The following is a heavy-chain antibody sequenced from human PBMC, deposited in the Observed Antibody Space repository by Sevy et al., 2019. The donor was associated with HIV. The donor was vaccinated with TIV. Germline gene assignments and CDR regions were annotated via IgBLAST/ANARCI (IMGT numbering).Heavy chain of an antibody. CDR2: ISYDGGNK. CDR3: ASAPQGGSDVITPPDY. Sequence: GGSLSLSCAAPGFTFITYAMHWVRQAPGKGLDWLPFISYDGGNKYYADPVKGRLTFSRDNSKSLVYLQMNSLRAEDTALYYCASAPQGGSDVITPPDYLGQGTLVTVSS. J-gene: IGHJ4*02. CDR1: GFTFITYA. V-gene: IGHV3-30-3*01. D-gene: IGHD3-10*01.